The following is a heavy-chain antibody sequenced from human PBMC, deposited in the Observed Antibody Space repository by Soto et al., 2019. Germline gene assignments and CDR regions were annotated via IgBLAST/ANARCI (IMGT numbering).Heavy chain of an antibody. J-gene: IGHJ3*02. CDR3: ARDQWWQQLAPGDAFDI. CDR2: ISAYNGNT. Sequence: QVQLVQSGAEVKKPGASVKVSCKASGYTFTSYGISWVRQAPGQGLEWMGWISAYNGNTNYAQKRQGRVTMTTDTSTSTAYMELRSLRSDDTAVYYCARDQWWQQLAPGDAFDIWGQGTMVTVSS. CDR1: GYTFTSYG. D-gene: IGHD6-13*01. V-gene: IGHV1-18*01.